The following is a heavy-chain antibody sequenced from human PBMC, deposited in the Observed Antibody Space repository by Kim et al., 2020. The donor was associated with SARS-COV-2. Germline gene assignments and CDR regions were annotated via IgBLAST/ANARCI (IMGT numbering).Heavy chain of an antibody. CDR2: IYYSGST. V-gene: IGHV4-59*01. D-gene: IGHD3-10*01. Sequence: SETLSLTCTVSGGSINNYYWSWIRQPPGQGLEWIGYIYYSGSTNYNPSLKSRVTISVDTSKNHFSLSLSSVTAADTAVYYCARWGSGSYPLPDYWGQGTLVTVSS. J-gene: IGHJ4*02. CDR3: ARWGSGSYPLPDY. CDR1: GGSINNYY.